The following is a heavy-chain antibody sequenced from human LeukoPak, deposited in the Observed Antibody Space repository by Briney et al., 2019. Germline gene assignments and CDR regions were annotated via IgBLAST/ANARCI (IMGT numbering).Heavy chain of an antibody. D-gene: IGHD6-6*01. Sequence: GGSLRLSCAASGFSFDRHYMTWVRQAPGKGLEWVANIKQNGSEKKYVDSVKGRFTISRDNAKKSLYLQMNSLRAEDMALYYCAKDTASYSSSLDYWGQGTLVTVSS. CDR3: AKDTASYSSSLDY. CDR1: GFSFDRHY. V-gene: IGHV3-7*03. CDR2: IKQNGSEK. J-gene: IGHJ4*02.